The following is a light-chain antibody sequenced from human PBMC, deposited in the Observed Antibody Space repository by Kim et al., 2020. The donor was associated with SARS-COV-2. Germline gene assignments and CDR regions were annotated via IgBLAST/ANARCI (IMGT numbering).Light chain of an antibody. V-gene: IGKV3-20*01. CDR1: QSLGNNN. CDR2: GIS. CDR3: HQYNTPNT. Sequence: EIVLTQSPGTLSLSPGERATLSCRASQSLGNNNLAWYQQRLGQAPRLLIYGISNRATGIPDRFSGRGSGTDFTLTISRLEPEDFAVYYCHQYNTPNTFGQGTRLDIK. J-gene: IGKJ5*01.